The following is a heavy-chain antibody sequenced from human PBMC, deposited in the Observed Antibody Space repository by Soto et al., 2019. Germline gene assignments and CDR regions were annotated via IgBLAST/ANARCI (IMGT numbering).Heavy chain of an antibody. CDR3: AKTEAMVAVDVYTRWFDS. Sequence: EVQLLESGGGLVQPGVSLRLSCATSGFSLRSTAMSWVRRAPGKGLEWVSTLSASGATALFADFAKGRFTISRDTSKNTLFLDMGNLKVDDTATYYCAKTEAMVAVDVYTRWFDSWGQGTLVTVSS. CDR2: LSASGATA. D-gene: IGHD5-18*01. J-gene: IGHJ5*02. CDR1: GFSLRSTA. V-gene: IGHV3-23*01.